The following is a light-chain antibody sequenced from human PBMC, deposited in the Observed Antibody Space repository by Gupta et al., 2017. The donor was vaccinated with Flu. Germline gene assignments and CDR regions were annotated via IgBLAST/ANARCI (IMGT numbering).Light chain of an antibody. Sequence: QSALTQPPSASGSPGQSVTVSCTGTSNDVGGYDFVSLYQQHPGKAPKLMIYEVTKRPSGVPDRFSGSKSGNTASLTVAGLQADDEADYFCSSYAGNNKLIFGGGTKLTVL. CDR1: SNDVGGYDF. V-gene: IGLV2-8*01. CDR2: EVT. CDR3: SSYAGNNKLI. J-gene: IGLJ2*01.